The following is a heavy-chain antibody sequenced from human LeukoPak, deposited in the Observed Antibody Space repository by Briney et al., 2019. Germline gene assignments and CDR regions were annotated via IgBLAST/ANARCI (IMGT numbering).Heavy chain of an antibody. CDR2: ISGSGGST. V-gene: IGHV3-23*01. CDR1: GFTFTSYA. J-gene: IGHJ4*02. CDR3: AKDPGYSYGEVDY. D-gene: IGHD5-18*01. Sequence: GGSLRLSCAACGFTFTSYAMSWVRQAPGKGLEWVSAISGSGGSTYYADSVKGRFTISRDNSKNTLYLQMNILRAEDTAVYYCAKDPGYSYGEVDYWGQGTLVTVSS.